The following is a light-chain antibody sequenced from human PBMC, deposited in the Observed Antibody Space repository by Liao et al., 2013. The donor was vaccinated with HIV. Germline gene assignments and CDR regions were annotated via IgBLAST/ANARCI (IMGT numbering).Light chain of an antibody. V-gene: IGLV3-1*01. J-gene: IGLJ3*02. CDR1: NLGDKY. Sequence: SYDLTQPPSVSVSPGQTARITCSGRNLGDKYSCWYQQKPGQSPVAVIYLDDKRPSGIPARFSASSSGNTATLTISRVVAGDEADYYCQVWDNNSDHWMFGGGTKLTVL. CDR3: QVWDNNSDHWM. CDR2: LDD.